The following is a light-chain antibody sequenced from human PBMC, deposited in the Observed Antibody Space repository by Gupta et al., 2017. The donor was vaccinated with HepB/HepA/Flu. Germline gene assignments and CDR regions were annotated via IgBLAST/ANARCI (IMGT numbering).Light chain of an antibody. CDR3: RSYGSSRSGSKV. Sequence: LLPQPPSLAAPPALRVIMSVTGTRTNIGDGNDLHWYQQLPGTAPKLLIYDNNSRPSGVLDGSSGGKSGTSAALAITRLLAEDEDDDYCRSYGSSRSGSKVFGGGTKLTVL. CDR2: DNN. J-gene: IGLJ3*02. CDR1: RTNIGDGND. V-gene: IGLV1-40*01.